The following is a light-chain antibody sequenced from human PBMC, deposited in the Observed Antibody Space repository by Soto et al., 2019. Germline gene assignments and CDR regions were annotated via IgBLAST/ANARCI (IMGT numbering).Light chain of an antibody. V-gene: IGLV2-14*01. J-gene: IGLJ1*01. CDR2: EVS. CDR3: SSYTSSTSKV. Sequence: QSGLTQPASVSGSPGQSITISCTGTSSDVGGYNYVSWYQQHPGKAPKLRIYEVSNRPSGVSNRFSGSKSGNTACLTISGPQAEDEADYYCSSYTSSTSKVFGTGTKVTLL. CDR1: SSDVGGYNY.